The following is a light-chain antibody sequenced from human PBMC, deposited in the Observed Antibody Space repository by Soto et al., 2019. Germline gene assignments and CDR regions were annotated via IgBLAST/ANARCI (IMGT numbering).Light chain of an antibody. CDR2: GAS. CDR3: QQYGSSPGWT. Sequence: EIVLTQSPGTLSLSPWERATLSCRASQSVSSSYLAWYQQKPGQAPRLLIYGASSRATGIPDRFSGSGSGTDFTLTISRLEPEDLAVYYCQQYGSSPGWTFGQGTKVDIK. CDR1: QSVSSSY. V-gene: IGKV3-20*01. J-gene: IGKJ1*01.